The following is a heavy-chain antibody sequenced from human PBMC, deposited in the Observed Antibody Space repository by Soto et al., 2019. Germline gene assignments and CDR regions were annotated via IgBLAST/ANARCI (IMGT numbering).Heavy chain of an antibody. Sequence: LEPLSVTCGVSDGSIRSSNWWSWVRQPPGKGLEWIGEIYHSGSTNYNPSLKSRVTISVDKSKNQFSLKLSSVTAADTAVTYYSRERRGTAHNNGFDPWGQGTLVTVSS. CDR3: SRERRGTAHNNGFDP. CDR1: DGSIRSSNW. J-gene: IGHJ5*02. V-gene: IGHV4-4*02. CDR2: IYHSGST. D-gene: IGHD2-21*02.